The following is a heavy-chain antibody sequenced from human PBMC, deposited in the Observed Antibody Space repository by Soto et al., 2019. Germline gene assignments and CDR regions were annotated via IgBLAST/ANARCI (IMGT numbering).Heavy chain of an antibody. CDR3: ARAAPLIAARPFPFDY. CDR1: GYTFTGYY. CDR2: INPNSGGT. Sequence: QVQLVQSGAEVKKPGASVKVSCKASGYTFTGYYMHWVRQAPGQGLEWMGWINPNSGGTNYAQKFQGWVTMTRDTSISTAYMELSRLRSDDTAVYYCARAAPLIAARPFPFDYWGQGTLVTVSS. D-gene: IGHD6-6*01. V-gene: IGHV1-2*04. J-gene: IGHJ4*02.